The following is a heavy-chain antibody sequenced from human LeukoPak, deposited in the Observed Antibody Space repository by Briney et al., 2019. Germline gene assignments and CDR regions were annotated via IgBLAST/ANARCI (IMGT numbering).Heavy chain of an antibody. CDR1: GFTFSSYG. V-gene: IGHV3-23*01. CDR2: ISGSGGST. J-gene: IGHJ6*03. CDR3: AKGSGHGPGYYYYMDV. Sequence: GGTLRLSCAASGFTFSSYGMSWVRQAPGKGLEWVSAISGSGGSTYYADSVKGRFTISRDNSKNTLYLQMNSLRAEDTAVYYCAKGSGHGPGYYYYMDVWGKGTTVTISS. D-gene: IGHD3-10*01.